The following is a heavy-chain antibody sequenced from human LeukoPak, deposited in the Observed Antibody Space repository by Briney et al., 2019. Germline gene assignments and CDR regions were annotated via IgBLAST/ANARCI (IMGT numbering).Heavy chain of an antibody. CDR1: GFTFSSYA. V-gene: IGHV3-23*01. Sequence: PGGSLRLSCAASGFTFSSYAMSWVRQAPGKGLEWVSAISGSGGSTYYADSVKGRFTISRDNSKNTLYLQMNSLRAEDTAVYYCAKDWPSSSSYYYYYYMDVWGKGTTVTVSS. J-gene: IGHJ6*03. CDR3: AKDWPSSSSYYYYYYMDV. D-gene: IGHD6-6*01. CDR2: ISGSGGST.